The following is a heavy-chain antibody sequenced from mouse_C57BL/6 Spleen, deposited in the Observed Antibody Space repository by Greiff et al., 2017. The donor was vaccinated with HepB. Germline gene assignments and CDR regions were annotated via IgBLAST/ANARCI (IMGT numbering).Heavy chain of an antibody. CDR2: INPYNGGT. V-gene: IGHV1-19*01. J-gene: IGHJ4*01. CDR1: GYTFTDYY. CDR3: ARGDYYGSSEAMDY. Sequence: VQLQQSGPVLVKPGASVKMSCKASGYTFTDYYMNWVKQSHGKSLEWIGVINPYNGGTSYNQKFKGKATLTVDKSSSTAYMELNRLTSEDSAVYYCARGDYYGSSEAMDYWGQGTSVTVSS. D-gene: IGHD1-1*01.